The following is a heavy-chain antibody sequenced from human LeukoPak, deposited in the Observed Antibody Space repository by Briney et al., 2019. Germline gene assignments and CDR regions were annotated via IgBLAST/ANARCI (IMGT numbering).Heavy chain of an antibody. CDR3: TRGSCSSRSCYKRVNGLDV. J-gene: IGHJ6*02. V-gene: IGHV3-13*01. CDR1: GFTFSNYD. CDR2: FHTAGDI. Sequence: GGSLRLSCAASGFTFSNYDMHWVRQATGRGLEWVSAFHTAGDIHYSGSVKGRFATSRENAKNSFYLQMNNLRAGDTAVYYCTRGSCSSRSCYKRVNGLDVWGQGTPVTVSS. D-gene: IGHD2-2*01.